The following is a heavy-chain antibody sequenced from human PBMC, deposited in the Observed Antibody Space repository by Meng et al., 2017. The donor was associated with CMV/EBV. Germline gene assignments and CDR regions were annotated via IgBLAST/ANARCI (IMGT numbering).Heavy chain of an antibody. CDR2: INPNSGGT. V-gene: IGHV1-2*02. J-gene: IGHJ4*02. Sequence: ASVKVSCKASGYTFTGYYMHWVRPAPGQGLEWMGWINPNSGGTNYAQKFQGRVTMTRDTSISTAYMELSRLRSDDTAVYYCARDWVVPAALDYWGQGTLVTVSS. CDR1: GYTFTGYY. D-gene: IGHD2-2*01. CDR3: ARDWVVPAALDY.